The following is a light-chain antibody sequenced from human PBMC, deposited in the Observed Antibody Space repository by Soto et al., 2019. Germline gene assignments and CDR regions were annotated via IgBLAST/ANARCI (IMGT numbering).Light chain of an antibody. CDR2: AAS. CDR3: HQSYSTPRP. CDR1: QSISSY. V-gene: IGKV1-39*01. Sequence: DIQMTQSPSSLSASVGDRVTITCRASQSISSYLNWYQHKPGKAPKLLIYAASSLQSGLPSRFSGSGSGRGFTLIISSLQPEDFATYYCHQSYSTPRPFGQGNEVEIK. J-gene: IGKJ1*01.